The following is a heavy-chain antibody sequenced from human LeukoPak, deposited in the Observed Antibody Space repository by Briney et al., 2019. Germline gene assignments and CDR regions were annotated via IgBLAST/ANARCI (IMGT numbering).Heavy chain of an antibody. CDR3: ATGITIFGVVILDY. V-gene: IGHV1-2*02. D-gene: IGHD3-3*01. CDR2: INPNSGGT. CDR1: GYTFTGYY. Sequence: ASVKVSCKASGYTFTGYYMHWVRQAPGQGLEWMGWINPNSGGTNYAQKFQGRVTMTRDTSISTAYMELSRLRSDGTAVYYCATGITIFGVVILDYWGQGTLVTVSS. J-gene: IGHJ4*02.